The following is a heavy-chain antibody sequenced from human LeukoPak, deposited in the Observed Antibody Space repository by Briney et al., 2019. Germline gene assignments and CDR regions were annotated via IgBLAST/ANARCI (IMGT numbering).Heavy chain of an antibody. CDR1: GFTFGSYG. CDR2: IWYDGSNK. Sequence: PGRSLRLSCAAAGFTFGSYGMRWVRQAPPKGLEWGAVIWYDGSNKYYADSVKGRFTISVDNSKNTLSLQMNCLRAEDTAVYYCARGPLRRNYYDSSGSFDYWGQGTLVTVSS. D-gene: IGHD3-22*01. V-gene: IGHV3-33*01. J-gene: IGHJ4*02. CDR3: ARGPLRRNYYDSSGSFDY.